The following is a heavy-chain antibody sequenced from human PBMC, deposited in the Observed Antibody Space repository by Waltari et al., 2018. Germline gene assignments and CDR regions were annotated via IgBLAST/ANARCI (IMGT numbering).Heavy chain of an antibody. V-gene: IGHV1-2*02. CDR3: ARDLGVVGAYDAFDI. J-gene: IGHJ3*02. D-gene: IGHD1-26*01. CDR2: INPNSGGT. Sequence: QVQLVQSGAEVKKPGASVKVSCKASGYTFTGYYMHWVRQAPGQGLEWVGWINPNSGGTNYAQKFQGRVTMTRDTSISTAYMELSRLRSDDTAVYYCARDLGVVGAYDAFDIWGQGTMVTVSS. CDR1: GYTFTGYY.